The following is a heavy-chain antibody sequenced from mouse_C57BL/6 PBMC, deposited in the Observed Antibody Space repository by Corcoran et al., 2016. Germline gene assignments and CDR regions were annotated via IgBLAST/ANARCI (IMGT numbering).Heavy chain of an antibody. CDR2: INPNNGGT. J-gene: IGHJ1*03. V-gene: IGHV1-18*01. CDR1: GYTFTDYN. CDR3: ARKYDTNWYFDV. D-gene: IGHD2-3*01. Sequence: EVQLQQSGPELVKPGASVKIPCKASGYTFTDYNMDWVKQSHGKSLEWIGDINPNNGGTIYNQKFKGKATLTVDKSSSTAYMELRSLTSEDTAVYYCARKYDTNWYFDVWGTGTTVTVSS.